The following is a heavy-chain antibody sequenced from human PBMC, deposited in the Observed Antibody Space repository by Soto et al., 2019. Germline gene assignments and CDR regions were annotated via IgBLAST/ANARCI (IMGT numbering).Heavy chain of an antibody. CDR3: ARVIMIFGVANLGSYFDY. V-gene: IGHV1-18*01. D-gene: IGHD3-3*01. J-gene: IGHJ4*02. CDR1: GYTFSNFG. Sequence: QVQLVQSGTEVKKPGASVKVSCKASGYTFSNFGLSWVRQAPGQGLEWMGWISPSNGQTIYAQNFHGRVTMTTNTSTATAPMELRSLKSDDTAVYYCARVIMIFGVANLGSYFDYWGQGTRVTVSA. CDR2: ISPSNGQT.